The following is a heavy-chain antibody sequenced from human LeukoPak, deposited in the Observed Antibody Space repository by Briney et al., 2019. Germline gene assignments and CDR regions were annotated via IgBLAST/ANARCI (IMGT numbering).Heavy chain of an antibody. V-gene: IGHV5-51*01. D-gene: IGHD5-12*01. J-gene: IGHJ4*02. CDR1: GYTFTSYW. CDR2: IYPGDSDT. CDR3: ARRVATSTYYFDF. Sequence: GESLKISCKGSGYTFTSYWIAWVRQLPGKGLEWMGIIYPGDSDTRYSPSFQGQVTISADKSSSTAYLQWSSLKASDTAMYYCARRVATSTYYFDFWGQGTLVTVSS.